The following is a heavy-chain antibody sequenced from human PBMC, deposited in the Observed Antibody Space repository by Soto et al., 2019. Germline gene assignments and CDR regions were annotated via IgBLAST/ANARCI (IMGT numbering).Heavy chain of an antibody. CDR3: TRDEGGSYDSWFHP. CDR1: TFSLYS. Sequence: EVQVVESGGGLVKPGGSLTLSCNFTFSLYSMNWVRHAPGKGLEWVASISSGAAYIKYADSVQGRFTISRDNAKSSVSLQMSSLRVEDTAVYFCTRDEGGSYDSWFHPWGQGTQVTVSA. J-gene: IGHJ5*02. D-gene: IGHD1-26*01. CDR2: ISSGAAYI. V-gene: IGHV3-21*01.